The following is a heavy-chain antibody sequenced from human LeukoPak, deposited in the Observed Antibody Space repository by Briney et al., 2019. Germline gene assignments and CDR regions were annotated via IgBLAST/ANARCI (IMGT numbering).Heavy chain of an antibody. Sequence: GGSLRLSCVASGLSFGSYWMDWVRQAPGKGLEWVANIRKDGSDIHYVDSVKGRFTISRDNAKNSVYLQMHSLRAEDTAMYYCARDAFGDFSYWGQGILVTVSS. D-gene: IGHD3-10*01. CDR1: GLSFGSYW. CDR2: IRKDGSDI. CDR3: ARDAFGDFSY. J-gene: IGHJ4*02. V-gene: IGHV3-7*01.